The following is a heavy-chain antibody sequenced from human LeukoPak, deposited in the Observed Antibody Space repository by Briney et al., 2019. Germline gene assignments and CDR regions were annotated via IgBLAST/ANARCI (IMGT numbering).Heavy chain of an antibody. J-gene: IGHJ3*02. CDR1: GFTFSNAW. CDR2: IKSKTDGGTT. D-gene: IGHD3-22*01. V-gene: IGHV3-15*01. CDR3: VVITRGDAFDI. Sequence: GGSLRLSCAASGFTFSNAWMSWVRQAPGKGLEWVGRIKSKTDGGTTDYAAPVKGRFTISRDDSKNTLYLQMNSLKTEDTAMYYCVVITRGDAFDIWGQGTMVTVSS.